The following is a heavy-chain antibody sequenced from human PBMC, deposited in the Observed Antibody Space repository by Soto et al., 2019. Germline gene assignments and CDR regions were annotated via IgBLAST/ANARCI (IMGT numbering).Heavy chain of an antibody. V-gene: IGHV1-18*01. CDR3: ARGVGSGSYYNQYNWFDP. CDR2: INVYNGNT. D-gene: IGHD3-10*01. J-gene: IGHJ5*02. CDR1: GYTFTNYG. Sequence: QVQLVQSGGEVKKPGASVKVSCKASGYTFTNYGISWVRQAPGQGLEWMGWINVYNGNTKYEQKVQGRVTMTTDTXTXTXXMELRSLRSDDTAVYYCARGVGSGSYYNQYNWFDPWGQGTLVTVSS.